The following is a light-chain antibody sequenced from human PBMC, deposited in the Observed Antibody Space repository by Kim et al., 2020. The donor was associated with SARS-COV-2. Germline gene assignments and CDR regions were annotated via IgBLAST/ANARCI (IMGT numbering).Light chain of an antibody. CDR2: AAS. V-gene: IGKV3-20*01. Sequence: EIVLTQSPGTLSLSPGERATLSCRASQTISSSYLAWYQQKPGQPPRLLIYAASNRATGIPDRFSGSGSGADFTLTISRLEPEDFAAYYCPQFDSSWTFGQGTKVDIK. CDR3: PQFDSSWT. J-gene: IGKJ1*01. CDR1: QTISSSY.